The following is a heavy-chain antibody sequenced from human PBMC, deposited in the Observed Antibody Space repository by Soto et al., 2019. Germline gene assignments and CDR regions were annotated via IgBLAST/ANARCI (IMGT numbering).Heavy chain of an antibody. Sequence: PGESLKIACQGSVYSFTTYWIGGVRQMPGKGLEWMGIFYPGDSDTKYSPSFQGQVTISGDKSISAAYLQWSSLKASDTAMYYCARGGKGGSNFYGLDVWGQGTTVTVSS. V-gene: IGHV5-51*01. J-gene: IGHJ6*02. D-gene: IGHD1-26*01. CDR1: VYSFTTYW. CDR2: FYPGDSDT. CDR3: ARGGKGGSNFYGLDV.